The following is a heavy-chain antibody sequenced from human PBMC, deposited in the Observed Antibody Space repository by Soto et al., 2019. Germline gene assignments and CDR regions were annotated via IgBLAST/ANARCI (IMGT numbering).Heavy chain of an antibody. D-gene: IGHD3-9*01. Sequence: QVQLQESGPGLVKPSETLSLTCTVSGGSISSYYWSWIRQPPGKGLEWIGYIYYSGSTNYNPSLKSRVTISVDTSKNQFSLKLSSVTAADTAVYYCARLGGRDSSYYDILTGYSGWYFDLWGRGTLVTVSS. V-gene: IGHV4-59*01. CDR3: ARLGGRDSSYYDILTGYSGWYFDL. CDR1: GGSISSYY. J-gene: IGHJ2*01. CDR2: IYYSGST.